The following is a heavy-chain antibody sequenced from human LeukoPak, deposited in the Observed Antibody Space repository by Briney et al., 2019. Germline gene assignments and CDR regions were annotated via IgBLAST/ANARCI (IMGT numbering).Heavy chain of an antibody. D-gene: IGHD3-10*01. Sequence: GGSLRLSCAASGFTFSSYGMSWARQAPGKGLEWVSAISSSGGSTYYADSVKGRFTISRDNSKSTLYLQMNSLRAEDTAVYYCAKRYYYGSGSFDYWGQGTLVTVSS. V-gene: IGHV3-23*01. J-gene: IGHJ4*02. CDR2: ISSSGGST. CDR3: AKRYYYGSGSFDY. CDR1: GFTFSSYG.